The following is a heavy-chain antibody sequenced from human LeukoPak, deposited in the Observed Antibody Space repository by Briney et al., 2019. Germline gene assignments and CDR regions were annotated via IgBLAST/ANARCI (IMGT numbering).Heavy chain of an antibody. J-gene: IGHJ4*02. V-gene: IGHV3-74*01. CDR2: INSDGSST. CDR1: GFTFSSYW. CDR3: TRGSSVAGTWAY. Sequence: GGSLRLSCAASGFTFSSYWMHWVRQAPGKGLVWVSRINSDGSSTSYADSVKGRFTISRDNAKNTLYLQMNSLRAEDTAVYYCTRGSSVAGTWAYWRQGTLVTVSS. D-gene: IGHD6-19*01.